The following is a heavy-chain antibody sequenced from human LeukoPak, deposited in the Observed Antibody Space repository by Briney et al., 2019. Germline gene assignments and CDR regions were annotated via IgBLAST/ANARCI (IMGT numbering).Heavy chain of an antibody. V-gene: IGHV3-21*01. J-gene: IGHJ4*02. Sequence: GGSMRLSWAASGFTFSSYSMNWVRQAPGKGLEWVSSISSSSSYIYYADSVKGRFTISRDNAKDSLYLQMNSLRAEDTAVYYCARASGDIVETATMGSYWGQGTLVTVSS. CDR1: GFTFSSYS. D-gene: IGHD5-18*01. CDR3: ARASGDIVETATMGSY. CDR2: ISSSSSYI.